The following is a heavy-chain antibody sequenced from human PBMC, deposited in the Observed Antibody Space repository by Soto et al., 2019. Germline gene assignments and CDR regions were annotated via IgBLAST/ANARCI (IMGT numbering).Heavy chain of an antibody. Sequence: GGSLRLSCAASGFTFSSYGMHWVRQAPGKGLEWVAVIWYDGSNKYYADSVKGRFTISRDNSKNTLYLQMNSLRAEDTAVYYCAKDRVAARWGYGMDVWGQGTTVTVSS. CDR1: GFTFSSYG. V-gene: IGHV3-33*06. CDR2: IWYDGSNK. CDR3: AKDRVAARWGYGMDV. D-gene: IGHD6-6*01. J-gene: IGHJ6*02.